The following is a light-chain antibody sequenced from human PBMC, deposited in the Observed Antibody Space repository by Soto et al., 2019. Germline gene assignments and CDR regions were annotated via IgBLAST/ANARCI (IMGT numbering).Light chain of an antibody. CDR2: DAS. V-gene: IGKV1-33*01. CDR1: QDIAKY. CDR3: QQYDDLLS. J-gene: IGKJ4*01. Sequence: DIQMTQSPSSLSASVGDRVTITCQASQDIAKYLNWYQQKPGNAPKLLIYDASEVHAGVPSRFSGSGSATDFTFTISSVKAEDFATYYCQQYDDLLSFGGGTKVEIK.